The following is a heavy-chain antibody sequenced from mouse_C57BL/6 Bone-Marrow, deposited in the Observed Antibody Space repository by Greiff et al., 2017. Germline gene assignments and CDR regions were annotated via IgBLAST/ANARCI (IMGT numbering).Heavy chain of an antibody. CDR2: IYIGNGYT. CDR1: GYTFTSYG. V-gene: IGHV1-58*01. J-gene: IGHJ4*01. Sequence: DVQLQESGAELVRPGSSVKMSCKTSGYTFTSYGINWVKQRPGQGLEWIGYIYIGNGYTEYNEKFKGKATLTSDTSSSTAYMQLSSLTSEDSAIDFCARRGIYDDRRGAMDDWGQGTSVTVSS. D-gene: IGHD2-4*01. CDR3: ARRGIYDDRRGAMDD.